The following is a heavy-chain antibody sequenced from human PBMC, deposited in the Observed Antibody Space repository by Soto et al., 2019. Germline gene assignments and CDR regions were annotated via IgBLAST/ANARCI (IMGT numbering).Heavy chain of an antibody. J-gene: IGHJ6*02. CDR3: ARTSRGAIQLWLPSTGMDV. CDR2: LIPIFGTA. D-gene: IGHD5-18*01. CDR1: GGTFSSYA. Sequence: QVQLVQSGAEVKKPGSSVKVSCKASGGTFSSYAISWVRQAPGQGLEWMGGLIPIFGTANYAQKYQGRVTITADESTSTAYMELSSLRSEDTAVYYCARTSRGAIQLWLPSTGMDVWGQGTTVTVSS. V-gene: IGHV1-69*01.